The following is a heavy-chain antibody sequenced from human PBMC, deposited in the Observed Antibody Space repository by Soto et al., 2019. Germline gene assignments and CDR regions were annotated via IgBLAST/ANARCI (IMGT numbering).Heavy chain of an antibody. Sequence: EVQLLESGGGLLQPGGSLRLSCAASGFSVSTYSFAWVRQTPAKGLAWVSGISVSGDTTFYIDSVRGRFTISRDTSKNTLDLQMHSLRVEDSAVYFCARWDGYADLWGHGTLVTVSS. CDR3: ARWDGYADL. CDR1: GFSVSTYS. V-gene: IGHV3-23*01. J-gene: IGHJ4*01. CDR2: ISVSGDTT. D-gene: IGHD1-1*01.